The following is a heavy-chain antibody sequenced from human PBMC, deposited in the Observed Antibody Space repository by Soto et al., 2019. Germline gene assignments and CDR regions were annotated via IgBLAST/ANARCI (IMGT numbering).Heavy chain of an antibody. CDR1: GYTFTSYW. Sequence: ASVKVSCKASGYTFTSYWISWVRQMPGKGLEWMGRIDPSDSYTNYSPSFQGHVTISADKSISTAYLQWSSLKASDTAMYYCARYCSGGSCYSHPYYYGMDVWGQGTTVTVSS. J-gene: IGHJ6*02. CDR3: ARYCSGGSCYSHPYYYGMDV. V-gene: IGHV5-10-1*01. CDR2: IDPSDSYT. D-gene: IGHD2-15*01.